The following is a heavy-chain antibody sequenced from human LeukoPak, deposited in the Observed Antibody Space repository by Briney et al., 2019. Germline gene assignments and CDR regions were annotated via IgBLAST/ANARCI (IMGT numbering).Heavy chain of an antibody. D-gene: IGHD3-3*01. CDR1: GGSINSIYW. J-gene: IGHJ5*02. V-gene: IGHV4-4*02. CDR3: ARNYESGYSIGP. CDR2: IQHSGNI. Sequence: SENLSLNCAVSGGSINSIYWWSWVRQPPGKGLEWIGEIQHSGNINYNLSLKSRVTISVDKSKNQFSLTVTSVTAADTAIYYCARNYESGYSIGPWGQGTLVTVSS.